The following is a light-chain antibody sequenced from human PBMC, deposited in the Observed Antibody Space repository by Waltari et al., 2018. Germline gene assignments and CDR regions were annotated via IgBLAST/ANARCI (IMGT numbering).Light chain of an antibody. V-gene: IGKV1-5*03. Sequence: DIQMTQSPSTLSASVGARLTITCRASQRISSWWAWYQQKSGKAPKLMIYKASSLESGVPSRFSGSGSGTEFTLTISSLQPDDFATYYCQQYNSYPLTFGGGTKVEIK. CDR3: QQYNSYPLT. CDR1: QRISSW. CDR2: KAS. J-gene: IGKJ4*01.